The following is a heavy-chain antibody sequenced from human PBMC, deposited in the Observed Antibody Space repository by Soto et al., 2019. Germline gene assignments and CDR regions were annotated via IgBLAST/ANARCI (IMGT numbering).Heavy chain of an antibody. D-gene: IGHD1-20*01. Sequence: GESLKLSCKGSGYSFTSYWIGWVRQMPGKGLEWMGIIYPGDSDTRYSPSFQGQVTISADKSISTAYLQWSSLKASDAAMYYCARPGITGTLSLGYWGQGTLVTVSS. CDR1: GYSFTSYW. V-gene: IGHV5-51*01. CDR2: IYPGDSDT. CDR3: ARPGITGTLSLGY. J-gene: IGHJ4*02.